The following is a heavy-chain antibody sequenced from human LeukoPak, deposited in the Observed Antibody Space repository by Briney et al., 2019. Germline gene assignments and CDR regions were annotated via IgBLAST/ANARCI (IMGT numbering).Heavy chain of an antibody. Sequence: GASVKVSCKASGYTFTGYYMHWVRQAPGQGLEWIAWINPNTGATDIAQKFQGMVTMTRDTSISAAYMELSRLRSDDTAVYYCTRDHCSYINCYEVYYHGMDVWGQGTTVTVSS. J-gene: IGHJ6*02. V-gene: IGHV1-2*02. CDR2: INPNTGAT. CDR1: GYTFTGYY. CDR3: TRDHCSYINCYEVYYHGMDV. D-gene: IGHD2-2*01.